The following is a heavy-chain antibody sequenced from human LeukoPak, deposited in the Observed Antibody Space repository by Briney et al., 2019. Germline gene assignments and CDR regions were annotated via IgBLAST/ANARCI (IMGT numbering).Heavy chain of an antibody. CDR2: INPNSGGT. CDR3: ARVDTTTVTTYGAFDI. CDR1: GYTFTGYY. D-gene: IGHD4-17*01. Sequence: ASVKVSCKASGYTFTGYYMHWVRQAPGQGLEWMGWINPNSGGTNYAQKFQGRVTMTRDTSIGTAYMELRRLRSDDTAMYYCARVDTTTVTTYGAFDIWGQGTMVTVSS. V-gene: IGHV1-2*02. J-gene: IGHJ3*02.